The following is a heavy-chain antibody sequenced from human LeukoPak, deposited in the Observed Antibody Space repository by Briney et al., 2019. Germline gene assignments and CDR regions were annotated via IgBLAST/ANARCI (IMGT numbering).Heavy chain of an antibody. CDR1: GFTFSSYG. CDR3: AKDPCSGGSCYSGY. J-gene: IGHJ4*02. Sequence: GGSLRLSCAASGFTFSSYGMHWVRQAPGKGLEWVAVISYDGSNKCYADSVKGRFTISRDNSKNTLYLQMNSLRAEDTAVYYCAKDPCSGGSCYSGYWGQGTLVTVSS. D-gene: IGHD2-15*01. V-gene: IGHV3-30*18. CDR2: ISYDGSNK.